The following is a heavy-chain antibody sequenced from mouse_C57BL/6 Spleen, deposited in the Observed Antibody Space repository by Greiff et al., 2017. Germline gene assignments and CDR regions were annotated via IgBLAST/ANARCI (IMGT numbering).Heavy chain of an antibody. Sequence: EVQLQQSGPVLVKPGASVTMSCKASGYTFTDYYMNWVKQSHGKSLEWIGVINPYNGGTSYNQKFKGKATLTVDKSSITAYMELNSLTSEDSAVYYCARNYYGSSDYFDDWGQGTTLTVSS. CDR3: ARNYYGSSDYFDD. CDR1: GYTFTDYY. CDR2: INPYNGGT. J-gene: IGHJ2*01. D-gene: IGHD1-1*01. V-gene: IGHV1-19*01.